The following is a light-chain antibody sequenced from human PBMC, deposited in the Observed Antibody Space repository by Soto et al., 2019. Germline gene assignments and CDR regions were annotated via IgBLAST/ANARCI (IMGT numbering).Light chain of an antibody. V-gene: IGKV1-5*01. CDR3: QQYNSYSPWT. Sequence: DIQMTQSPSTLSASVGDRVTITCRASQSVNTWLAWFQQKPGKVPKLLIFDASTLQTWVPSRFGGGGSGTEFTLTISGLQPDYFATYYCQQYNSYSPWTFGPGTKVEI. J-gene: IGKJ1*01. CDR2: DAS. CDR1: QSVNTW.